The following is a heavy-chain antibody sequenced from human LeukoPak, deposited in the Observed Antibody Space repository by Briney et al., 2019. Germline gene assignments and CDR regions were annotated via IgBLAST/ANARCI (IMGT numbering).Heavy chain of an antibody. CDR3: ARDIELSC. V-gene: IGHV3-23*01. Sequence: GGSLRLSCEASGFNFSDSAMSWVRQASGRGLEWVSLISASGGNSYYADSVKGRFTVSRDSSKNTLHLQMNSLRAEDTAVYYCARDIELSCWGQGTLVTVSS. CDR2: ISASGGNS. J-gene: IGHJ4*02. CDR1: GFNFSDSA. D-gene: IGHD1-26*01.